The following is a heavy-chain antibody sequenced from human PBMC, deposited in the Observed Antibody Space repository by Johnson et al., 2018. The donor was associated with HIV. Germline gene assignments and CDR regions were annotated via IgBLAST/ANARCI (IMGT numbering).Heavy chain of an antibody. Sequence: VQLVESGGGLVQPGGSLRLSCAAYGFTFSSYGMRWVRQAPGKGLECVANIKQVRSEKHYVDSVKRRFTISRDNTTNSLYLKMNSLRAEDTAVYYFARSIAAAGTDAFDIWGQGTMVTVSS. CDR3: ARSIAAAGTDAFDI. CDR2: IKQVRSEK. CDR1: GFTFSSYG. D-gene: IGHD6-13*01. J-gene: IGHJ3*02. V-gene: IGHV3-7*05.